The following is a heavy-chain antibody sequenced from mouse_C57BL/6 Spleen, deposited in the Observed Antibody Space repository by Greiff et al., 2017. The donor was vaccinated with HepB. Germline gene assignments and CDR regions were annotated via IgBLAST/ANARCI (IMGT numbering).Heavy chain of an antibody. J-gene: IGHJ2*01. CDR3: ARDGYFPFDY. CDR2: INPGSGGT. Sequence: VQLQQSGAELVRPGTSVKVSCKASGYAFTNYLIEWVKQRPGQGLEWIGVINPGSGGTNYNEKFKCKATLTADKSSSTAYMQLSSLTSEDSAVYFCARDGYFPFDYWGQGTTLTVSS. D-gene: IGHD2-3*01. CDR1: GYAFTNYL. V-gene: IGHV1-54*01.